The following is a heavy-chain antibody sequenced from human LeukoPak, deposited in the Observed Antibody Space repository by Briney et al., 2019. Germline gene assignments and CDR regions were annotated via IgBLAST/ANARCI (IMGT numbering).Heavy chain of an antibody. CDR1: GFTFSDYY. D-gene: IGHD4-17*01. CDR3: AITGGPTVTAFDS. J-gene: IGHJ4*02. V-gene: IGHV3-11*06. Sequence: GRSLRLSCAASGFTFSDYYMSWIRQAPGKGLEWVSYISSSSSYTNYADSVKGRFTISRDNAKSSLYLQMNSLRAEDTAVYYCAITGGPTVTAFDSWGQGILVTVSS. CDR2: ISSSSSYT.